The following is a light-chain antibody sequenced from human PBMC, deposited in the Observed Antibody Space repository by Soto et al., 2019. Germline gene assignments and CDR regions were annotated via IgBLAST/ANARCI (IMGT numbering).Light chain of an antibody. J-gene: IGKJ2*01. Sequence: DIQMTQSPSSMSASVGDRVTITCRAGQSISSYLNWYQQKPGKAPKLLIYAASSLQSGVPSRFSGSGSGTDFTLTISSLQPEDFATYYCQQSYRTPQTFGQGTKVE. CDR1: QSISSY. CDR2: AAS. CDR3: QQSYRTPQT. V-gene: IGKV1-39*01.